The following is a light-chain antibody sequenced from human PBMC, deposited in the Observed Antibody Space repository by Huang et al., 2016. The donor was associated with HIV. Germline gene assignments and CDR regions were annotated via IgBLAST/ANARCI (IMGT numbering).Light chain of an antibody. J-gene: IGKJ4*01. V-gene: IGKV4-1*01. CDR1: QSVLYNSNNKNY. Sequence: DIVMTQSPDSLAVSLGERATINCKSSQSVLYNSNNKNYLAWYQQKPGQPPKLFIYWAATREAGVRDRFSGSGAGADFDLTINSLQAEDEAFYFYHQYYSTPLTFGGGTKVEIK. CDR3: HQYYSTPLT. CDR2: WAA.